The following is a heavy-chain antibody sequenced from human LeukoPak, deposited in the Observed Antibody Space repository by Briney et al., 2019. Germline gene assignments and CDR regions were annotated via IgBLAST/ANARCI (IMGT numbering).Heavy chain of an antibody. CDR2: INHSGST. CDR3: AREGGIAAAVLYYFDY. CDR1: GGSFSVYY. D-gene: IGHD6-13*01. J-gene: IGHJ4*02. Sequence: SETLSLTCAVYGGSFSVYYWSWIRQPPGKGLEWIGEINHSGSTNYNPSLKSRVTISVDTSKNQFPLKLSSVTAADTAVYYCAREGGIAAAVLYYFDYWGQGTLVTVSS. V-gene: IGHV4-34*01.